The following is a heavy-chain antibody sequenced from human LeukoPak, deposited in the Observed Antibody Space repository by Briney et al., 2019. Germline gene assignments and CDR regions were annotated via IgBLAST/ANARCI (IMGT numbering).Heavy chain of an antibody. CDR2: ISSSSSTI. CDR3: ARDGRYYFDY. D-gene: IGHD1-14*01. Sequence: GGSLRLSCAASGFTFSSYSMNWVRQAPGKGLEWVSYISSSSSTIYYADSVKGRFTISRDNAKNSLYLQMNSLRAEDTAVYYCARDGRYYFDYWGQGTLVTVSS. V-gene: IGHV3-48*01. J-gene: IGHJ4*02. CDR1: GFTFSSYS.